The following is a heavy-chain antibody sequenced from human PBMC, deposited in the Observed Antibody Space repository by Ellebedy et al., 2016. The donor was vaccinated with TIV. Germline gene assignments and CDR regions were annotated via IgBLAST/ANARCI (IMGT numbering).Heavy chain of an antibody. CDR1: GFTFSSYA. CDR2: ISGSGGST. Sequence: GESLKISXAASGFTFSSYAMSWVRQAPGKGLEWVSAISGSGGSTYYADSVKGRFTISRDNSKNTLYLQMNSLRAEDTAVYYCAKVIGYYGSDLNAFDIWGQGTMVTVSS. V-gene: IGHV3-23*01. CDR3: AKVIGYYGSDLNAFDI. J-gene: IGHJ3*02. D-gene: IGHD3-10*01.